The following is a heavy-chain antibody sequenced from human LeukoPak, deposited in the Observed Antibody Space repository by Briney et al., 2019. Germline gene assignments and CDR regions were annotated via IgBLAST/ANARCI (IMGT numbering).Heavy chain of an antibody. CDR1: GFTFDNYA. CDR2: ISWNSGSI. Sequence: GGSLRLSCAASGFTFDNYAMHWVRQAPGKGLEWLSIISWNSGSIGYADSVKGRFTISRDNAKNSLYLQMNSLRAEDTALYYCAKDIVPDGSGSYYNEDYYYYMDVWGKGTTVTVSS. J-gene: IGHJ6*03. D-gene: IGHD3-10*01. CDR3: AKDIVPDGSGSYYNEDYYYYMDV. V-gene: IGHV3-9*01.